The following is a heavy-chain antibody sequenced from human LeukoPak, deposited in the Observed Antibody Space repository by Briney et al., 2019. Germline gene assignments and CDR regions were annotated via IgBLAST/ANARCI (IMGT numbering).Heavy chain of an antibody. V-gene: IGHV1-69*06. Sequence: SVKVSCKASGYTFTSYDISWVRQAPGQGLEWMGGIIPIFGTANYAQKFQGRVTITADKSTSTAYMELSSLRSEDTAVYYCARDSGWSDFWFAYWGQGTLVTVSS. D-gene: IGHD3-3*01. CDR1: GYTFTSYD. CDR2: IIPIFGTA. CDR3: ARDSGWSDFWFAY. J-gene: IGHJ4*02.